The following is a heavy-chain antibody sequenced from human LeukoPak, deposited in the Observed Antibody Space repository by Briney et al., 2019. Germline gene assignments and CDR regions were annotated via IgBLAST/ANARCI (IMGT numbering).Heavy chain of an antibody. CDR3: ARLTPQGYGWGGYNTFAP. D-gene: IGHD3-16*01. CDR2: IYYSGSS. CDR1: GVSISSYY. V-gene: IGHV4-59*08. Sequence: SETLSLTCTVSGVSISSYYWNWIRQPPGKGLEWIGYIYYSGSSNSNPSLESRVTTSVDTSKTQFSLNLTSVTAADTAVYYCARLTPQGYGWGGYNTFAPWGQGPLVTVSP. J-gene: IGHJ5*02.